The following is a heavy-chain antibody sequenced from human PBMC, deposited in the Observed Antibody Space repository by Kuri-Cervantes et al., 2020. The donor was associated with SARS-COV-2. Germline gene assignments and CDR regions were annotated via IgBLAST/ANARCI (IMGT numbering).Heavy chain of an antibody. V-gene: IGHV4-39*03. CDR2: IHSGGNT. Sequence: ESLKISCTVSGGSISSSDNYFWGWIRQPPGKGLEWIATIHSGGNTYYNVSLRSRLTMSVDTSKNQFSLRLTSVTAADMAVYYCIAYPHGWVTGGGSWGQGTLVTVSS. CDR1: GGSISSSDNYF. CDR3: IAYPHGWVTGGGS. D-gene: IGHD6-19*01. J-gene: IGHJ5*02.